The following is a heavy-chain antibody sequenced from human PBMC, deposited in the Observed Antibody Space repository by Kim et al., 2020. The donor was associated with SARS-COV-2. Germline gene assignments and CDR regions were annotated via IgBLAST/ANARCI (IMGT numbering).Heavy chain of an antibody. Sequence: GGSLRLSCAASGFTFSSYAMTWVRQAPGKGLEWVSAISGSGYNTYYADSVKGRFTISRDSSQNTVYLQMNSLIGEDTAVYYCAKDRAAAAGTGQFDFWGQGTLVTVSS. V-gene: IGHV3-23*01. D-gene: IGHD6-13*01. J-gene: IGHJ4*02. CDR1: GFTFSSYA. CDR2: ISGSGYNT. CDR3: AKDRAAAAGTGQFDF.